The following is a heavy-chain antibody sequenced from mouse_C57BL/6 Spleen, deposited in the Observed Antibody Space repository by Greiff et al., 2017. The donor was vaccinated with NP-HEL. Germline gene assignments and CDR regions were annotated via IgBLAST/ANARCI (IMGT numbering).Heavy chain of an antibody. V-gene: IGHV1-72*01. D-gene: IGHD1-1*01. CDR3: ALITTGVADYAMDY. Sequence: QVQLQQPGAELVKPGASVKLSCKASGYTFTSYWMHWVKQRPGRGLEWIGRIDPNSGGTKYNEKFKSKATLTVDKSSSTAYMQLSGLTSEDTAVYYCALITTGVADYAMDYWGQGTSVTVSS. CDR2: IDPNSGGT. J-gene: IGHJ4*01. CDR1: GYTFTSYW.